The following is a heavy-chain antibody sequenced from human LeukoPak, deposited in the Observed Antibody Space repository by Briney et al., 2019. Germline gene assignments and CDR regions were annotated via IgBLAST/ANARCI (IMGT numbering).Heavy chain of an antibody. CDR2: IYDSGST. Sequence: SETLSLTCTVSGGSINSYYWSWIRQPPGKGLEWIGNIYDSGSTNYNPSLKSRVTISVDTSRNQFSLKLNSVLAADTAVYYCARDHGNINWFYYWGQGILVAVSS. D-gene: IGHD4-23*01. CDR1: GGSINSYY. V-gene: IGHV4-59*12. CDR3: ARDHGNINWFYY. J-gene: IGHJ5*01.